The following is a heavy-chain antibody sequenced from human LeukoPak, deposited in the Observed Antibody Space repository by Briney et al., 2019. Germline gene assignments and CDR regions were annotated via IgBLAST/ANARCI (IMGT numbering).Heavy chain of an antibody. V-gene: IGHV3-7*01. CDR2: IKQDGSEK. CDR1: GFTFSSYW. J-gene: IGHJ4*02. D-gene: IGHD2-15*01. Sequence: GGSLRLSCAASGFTFSSYWMSWVRQAPGKGLEWVANIKQDGSEKYYVDSVKGRFTISRDNAKNSLYLQMNSLRAEDTAVYYCARDLLGGGLPFDYWGQGTLVTVSS. CDR3: ARDLLGGGLPFDY.